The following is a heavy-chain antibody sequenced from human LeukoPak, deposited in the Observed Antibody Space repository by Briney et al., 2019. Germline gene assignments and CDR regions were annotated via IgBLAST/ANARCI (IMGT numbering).Heavy chain of an antibody. J-gene: IGHJ4*02. CDR1: GFNFGIYS. CDR3: AREVLDY. Sequence: GGSLRLSCAASGFNFGIYSMNWVRQAPGKGLEWVSYISSSSSSTISYADSVKGRFTISRDNAKNSLYLQMNSLRDEDTAVYYCAREVLDYWGQGTLVTVSS. V-gene: IGHV3-48*02. CDR2: ISSSSSSTI.